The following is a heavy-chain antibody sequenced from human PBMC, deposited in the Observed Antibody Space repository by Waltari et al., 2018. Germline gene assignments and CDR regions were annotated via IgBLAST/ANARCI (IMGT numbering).Heavy chain of an antibody. Sequence: QVQLQESGPGLVKPSQTLSLTCTVPGGSISSGSYYWIWIRQPAGKGLEWIGRIYTSGSTNYNPSLKSRVTISVDTSKNQFSLKLSSVTAADTAVYYCARDWYQLLSGWFDPWGQGTLVTVSS. CDR1: GGSISSGSYY. CDR3: ARDWYQLLSGWFDP. J-gene: IGHJ5*02. D-gene: IGHD2-2*01. CDR2: IYTSGST. V-gene: IGHV4-61*02.